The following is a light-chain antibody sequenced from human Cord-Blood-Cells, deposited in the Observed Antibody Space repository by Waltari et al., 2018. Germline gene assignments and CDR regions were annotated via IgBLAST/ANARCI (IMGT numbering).Light chain of an antibody. V-gene: IGLV3-19*01. CDR1: SLRRYY. J-gene: IGLJ2*01. CDR2: GKN. CDR3: NSRDSSGNHVV. Sequence: SSELTQDPAVSVALGQPVRITCQGDSLRRYYASWYQQKPGQAPVLFIYGKNNRPSGIPDRFSGSSSGNTASLTITGAQAEDEADYYCNSRDSSGNHVVFGGGTKLTVL.